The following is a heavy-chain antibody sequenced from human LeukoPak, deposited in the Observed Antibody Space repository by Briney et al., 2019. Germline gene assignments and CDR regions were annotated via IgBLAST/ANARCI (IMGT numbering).Heavy chain of an antibody. V-gene: IGHV3-21*05. J-gene: IGHJ3*02. Sequence: PGGSLRLSCAASGITFSTYAMYWVRQAPGKGLEWVSYISSSSSYTNYADSVKGRFTISRDNAKNSLYLQMNSLRAEDTAVYYCAGGTIRVGATEDAFDIWGQGTMVTVSS. D-gene: IGHD1-26*01. CDR3: AGGTIRVGATEDAFDI. CDR2: ISSSSSYT. CDR1: GITFSTYA.